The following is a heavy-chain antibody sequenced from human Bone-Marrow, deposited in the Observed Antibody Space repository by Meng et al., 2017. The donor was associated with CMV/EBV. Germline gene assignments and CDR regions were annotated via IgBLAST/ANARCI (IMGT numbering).Heavy chain of an antibody. D-gene: IGHD2-2*01. Sequence: ASVKVSCKASGYTFTGYYMHWVRQAPGQGLEWMGWINPNSGGTNYAQKFQGRVTMTRDTSISTAYMELSRLRSDDTAVYYCARDQFYCCSTSCYGEDYYYGMDVWGQGTTVTVSS. CDR2: INPNSGGT. CDR3: ARDQFYCCSTSCYGEDYYYGMDV. J-gene: IGHJ6*02. CDR1: GYTFTGYY. V-gene: IGHV1-2*02.